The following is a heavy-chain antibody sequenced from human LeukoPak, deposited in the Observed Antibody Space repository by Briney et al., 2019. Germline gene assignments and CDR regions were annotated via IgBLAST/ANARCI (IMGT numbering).Heavy chain of an antibody. CDR2: IYPGDSDT. CDR3: ARLYGRYFDY. Sequence: GESLKISCKGSGYNFPTSWIGLVRQMPGKGLEWMGIIYPGDSDTRYSPSFEGQVTISADKSISTAYLQWSGLKASDTAIYYCARLYGRYFDYWGQGTLVTVSS. V-gene: IGHV5-51*01. CDR1: GYNFPTSW. J-gene: IGHJ4*02. D-gene: IGHD3-10*01.